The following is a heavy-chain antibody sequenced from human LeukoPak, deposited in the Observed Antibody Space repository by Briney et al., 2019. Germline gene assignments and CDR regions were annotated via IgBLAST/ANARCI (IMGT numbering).Heavy chain of an antibody. V-gene: IGHV4-59*10. D-gene: IGHD6-6*01. J-gene: IGHJ4*02. CDR3: ARAKYSSSSEFDY. Sequence: PSETLSLTCAVYGGSFSGYYWSWIRQPAGKGLEWIGRIYTSGSTNYNPSLKSRVTMSVDTSKNQFSLKLSSVTAADTAVYYCARAKYSSSSEFDYWGQGTLVTVSS. CDR2: IYTSGST. CDR1: GGSFSGYY.